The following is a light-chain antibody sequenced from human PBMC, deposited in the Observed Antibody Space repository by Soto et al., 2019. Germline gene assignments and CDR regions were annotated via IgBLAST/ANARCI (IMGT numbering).Light chain of an antibody. V-gene: IGKV3-15*01. CDR1: ERVSSSY. J-gene: IGKJ1*01. CDR2: GAS. CDR3: QQYNNAPLT. Sequence: ILLAQSPATRSVSPGERATHPCMASERVSSSYLAWYQQKPGQAPRLLIQGASTRATGFPAGFSGSGSGTDFTLTISGLQSEDVAVYYCQQYNNAPLTFGQGTKVDIK.